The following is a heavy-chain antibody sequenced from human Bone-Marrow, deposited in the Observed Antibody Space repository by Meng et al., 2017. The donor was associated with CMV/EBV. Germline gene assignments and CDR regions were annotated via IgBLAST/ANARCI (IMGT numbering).Heavy chain of an antibody. Sequence: GESLKISCAASGFTFSSYAMHWVRQAPGKGLEWVAFIRYDGSNKYYADSVKGRFTISRDNSKNTLYLQMNSLRAEDTAVYYCAKGRFTMVRGVLDYWGQGTLVTVPQ. CDR1: GFTFSSYA. J-gene: IGHJ4*02. CDR2: IRYDGSNK. D-gene: IGHD3-10*01. CDR3: AKGRFTMVRGVLDY. V-gene: IGHV3-30*02.